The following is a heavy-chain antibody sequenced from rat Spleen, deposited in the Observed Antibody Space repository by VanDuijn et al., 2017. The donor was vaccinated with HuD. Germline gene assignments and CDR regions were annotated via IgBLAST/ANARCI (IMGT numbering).Heavy chain of an antibody. CDR2: ISYDGYNT. CDR1: GFTFTNYD. D-gene: IGHD3-8*01. V-gene: IGHV5-20*01. J-gene: IGHJ3*01. CDR3: TTYPFSY. Sequence: EVKLVESGGGLVQPGRSLKLSCAASGFTFTNYDMAWVRQAPTKGLEWVASISYDGYNTYYRDSVKGRFTISRDNAKSTLYLQMDSLRSEDTATYYSTTYPFSYWGQGTLVTVSS.